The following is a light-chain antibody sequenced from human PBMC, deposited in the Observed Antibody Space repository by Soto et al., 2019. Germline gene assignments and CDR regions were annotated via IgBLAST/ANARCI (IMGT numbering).Light chain of an antibody. Sequence: EIVMTQSPATLSVSPGERATLSCRASQSVATNLAWYQQKPGQAPRLLIYGPSTRATGIPARFSGSGSGTEFTLTISSLQSDDVAVYYCQQYNNWPPWTFGQGTKVDIK. CDR1: QSVATN. CDR3: QQYNNWPPWT. J-gene: IGKJ1*01. CDR2: GPS. V-gene: IGKV3-15*01.